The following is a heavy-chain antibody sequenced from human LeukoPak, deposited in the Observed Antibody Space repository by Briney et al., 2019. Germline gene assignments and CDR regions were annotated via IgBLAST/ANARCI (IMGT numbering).Heavy chain of an antibody. J-gene: IGHJ6*03. Sequence: ASVKVSCKASGYTFTDYYMHWVPQAPGKGLEWMGLVYPEDGETIYAEKFQGRVTITADTSTDTAYMELSSLRSEDTAVYYCATWAGRPDYYYYYMDVWGKGTTVTVSS. D-gene: IGHD3-10*01. CDR2: VYPEDGET. V-gene: IGHV1-69-2*01. CDR1: GYTFTDYY. CDR3: ATWAGRPDYYYYYMDV.